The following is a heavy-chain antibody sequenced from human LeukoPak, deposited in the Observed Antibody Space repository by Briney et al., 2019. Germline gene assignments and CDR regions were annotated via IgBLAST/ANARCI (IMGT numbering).Heavy chain of an antibody. V-gene: IGHV1-69*05. J-gene: IGHJ3*02. CDR1: GGTFSSYA. CDR3: ARDRWGVPAAIPNDAFDI. D-gene: IGHD2-2*01. CDR2: IIPIFGTA. Sequence: SVKVSCKASGGTFSSYAISWVRQAPGQGLEWMGGIIPIFGTANYAQKFQGRVTITTDESTSTAYMELSSLRSEDTAVYYCARDRWGVPAAIPNDAFDIWGQGTMVTVSS.